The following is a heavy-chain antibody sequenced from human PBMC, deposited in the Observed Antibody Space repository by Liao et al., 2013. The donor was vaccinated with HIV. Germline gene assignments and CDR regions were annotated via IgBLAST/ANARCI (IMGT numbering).Heavy chain of an antibody. CDR2: IYHSGRT. V-gene: IGHV4-30-2*01. D-gene: IGHD4-17*01. Sequence: QLQLQESGSGLVRPSQTLSLACAVSGGSISSGGYTWSWIRQPPGKGLEWIGYIYHSGRTYYNASLKSRVSISIDRAKNQFSLRLTSVTAADTAVYFCARAGDYGDYTYFDYWGQGTLVTVSS. J-gene: IGHJ4*02. CDR3: ARAGDYGDYTYFDY. CDR1: GGSISSGGYT.